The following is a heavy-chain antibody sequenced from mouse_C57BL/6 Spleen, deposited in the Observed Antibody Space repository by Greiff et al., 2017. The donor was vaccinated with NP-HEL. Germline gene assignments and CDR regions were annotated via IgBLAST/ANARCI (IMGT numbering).Heavy chain of an antibody. CDR2: IDPNSGGT. D-gene: IGHD2-1*01. J-gene: IGHJ4*01. CDR3: ARREGYYGNWDAMDY. V-gene: IGHV1-72*01. CDR1: GYTFTSYW. Sequence: QVQLKQPGAELVKPGASVKLSCKASGYTFTSYWMHWVKQRPGRGLEWIGRIDPNSGGTKYNEKFKSKATLTVDKPSSTAYMQLSSLTSEDSAVYYCARREGYYGNWDAMDYWGQGTSVTVSS.